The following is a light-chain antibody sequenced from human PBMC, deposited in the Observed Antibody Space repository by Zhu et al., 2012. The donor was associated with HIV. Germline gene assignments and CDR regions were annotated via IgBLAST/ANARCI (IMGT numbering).Light chain of an antibody. CDR3: QHYTNSVVT. CDR2: GAF. V-gene: IGKV3-20*01. CDR1: QSVSSSQ. J-gene: IGKJ4*01. Sequence: EIVLTQSPGTLSLSPGERVTLYCRASQSVSSSQLVWYQQEPGQAPRLLIYGAFSRATGIPDRFSGSGSGTDFTLTISRLEPEDFAVYYCQHYTNSVVTFGGGTKVEIK.